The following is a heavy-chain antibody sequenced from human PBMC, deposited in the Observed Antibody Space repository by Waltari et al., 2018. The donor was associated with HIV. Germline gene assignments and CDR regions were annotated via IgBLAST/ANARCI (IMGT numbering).Heavy chain of an antibody. V-gene: IGHV1-2*02. Sequence: QVQMVQSEAEVKKPGASVKVSCKTSGLSLTGYYIHWVRQAPGQGLEWMGWIYSNTGDTNYGLQFEGRVTMTRDTSMRTAYMELRTLRSDDTALYYCARQMTFYDAFDVWGQGTVVTVSS. CDR3: ARQMTFYDAFDV. CDR1: GLSLTGYY. J-gene: IGHJ3*01. CDR2: IYSNTGDT.